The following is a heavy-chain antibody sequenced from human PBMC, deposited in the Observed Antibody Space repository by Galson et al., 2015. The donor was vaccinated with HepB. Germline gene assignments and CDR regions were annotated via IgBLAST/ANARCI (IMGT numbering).Heavy chain of an antibody. CDR3: AAYSGVAAAYDAFDI. CDR1: GFTFTSSA. D-gene: IGHD2-15*01. J-gene: IGHJ3*02. Sequence: SVKVSCKASGFTFTSSAVQWVRQARGQRLEWIGWIVVGSGNTNYAQKFQERVTITRDMSTSTAYMELSSLRSEDTAVDYCAAYSGVAAAYDAFDIWGQGTMVTVSS. V-gene: IGHV1-58*01. CDR2: IVVGSGNT.